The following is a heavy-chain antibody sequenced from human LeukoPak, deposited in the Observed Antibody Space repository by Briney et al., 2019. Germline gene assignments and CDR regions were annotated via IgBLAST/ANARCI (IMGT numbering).Heavy chain of an antibody. J-gene: IGHJ4*02. V-gene: IGHV1-18*01. CDR1: AHTFTSYA. Sequence: ASVKVSCKASAHTFTSYAITWLRQAPGQGPEWMGWFSTYNGNKNYAQKFQGRVTMTADTSTSTAYMELKNLESDDSAVYYCARGSGGGEPNDYWGQGTLVTVPS. CDR2: FSTYNGNK. D-gene: IGHD2-21*01. CDR3: ARGSGGGEPNDY.